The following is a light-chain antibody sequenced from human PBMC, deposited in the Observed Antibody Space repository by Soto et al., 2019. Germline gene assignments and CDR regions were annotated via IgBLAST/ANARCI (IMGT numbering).Light chain of an antibody. Sequence: QSVLTQPPSVSAAPGQKVTISCSGSGFNIGNNDVSWYQQLPGTAPRLLIYSNNKRPSHTPDRFSGSNSGTSTTLDITGLQNGDEDDYYCGTWESSRSVAVFGGGTKLTVL. CDR1: GFNIGNND. CDR2: SNN. CDR3: GTWESSRSVAV. V-gene: IGLV1-51*01. J-gene: IGLJ2*01.